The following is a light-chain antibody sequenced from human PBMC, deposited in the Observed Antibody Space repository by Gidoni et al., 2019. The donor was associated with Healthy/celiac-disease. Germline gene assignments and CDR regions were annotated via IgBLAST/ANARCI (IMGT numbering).Light chain of an antibody. CDR1: QSVSSY. V-gene: IGKV3-11*01. J-gene: IGKJ4*02. Sequence: EIVLTQSPATLPLSPGERATLSCRASQSVSSYLAGYQQKPGQAPRLLIYDASHRATGIPARFSGSGSGTDVTLTISSLVPEDFAVYYCHQRSNWLLTFXGXTKVEIK. CDR2: DAS. CDR3: HQRSNWLLT.